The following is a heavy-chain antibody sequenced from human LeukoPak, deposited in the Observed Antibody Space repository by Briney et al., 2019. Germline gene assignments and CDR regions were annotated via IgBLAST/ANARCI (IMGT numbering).Heavy chain of an antibody. CDR1: GFTFRSWY. Sequence: PRGSLRLSCAASGFTFRSWYMYWVRQRPGKGLEWLCRITSDGSTSYYADSVRGRFTISRDNAKNTLYLQMNSLTDEDTAVYYCASPKPDYWGQGTLVTVSS. CDR2: ITSDGSTS. J-gene: IGHJ4*02. V-gene: IGHV3-74*01. CDR3: ASPKPDY.